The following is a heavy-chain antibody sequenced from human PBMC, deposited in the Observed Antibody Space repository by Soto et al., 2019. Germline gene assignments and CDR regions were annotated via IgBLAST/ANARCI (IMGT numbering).Heavy chain of an antibody. J-gene: IGHJ6*02. Sequence: PGGSLRLSCAASGFTFSSYWMHWVRQAPGKGLVWVSRINSDGSSTSYADSVKGRFTISRDNAKNTLYLQMNSLRAEDTAVYYCAREPTETLLTSPYYDFWSGYYSPPPRYYYYGMDVWGQGTTVTVSS. CDR2: INSDGSST. D-gene: IGHD3-3*01. V-gene: IGHV3-74*01. CDR3: AREPTETLLTSPYYDFWSGYYSPPPRYYYYGMDV. CDR1: GFTFSSYW.